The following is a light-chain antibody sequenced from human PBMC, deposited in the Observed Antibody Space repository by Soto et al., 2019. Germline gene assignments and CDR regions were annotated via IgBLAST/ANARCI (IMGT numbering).Light chain of an antibody. CDR1: SSDVGGYNY. J-gene: IGLJ3*02. CDR2: EVS. Sequence: QSALTQPPSASGSPGQSVTISCTGTSSDVGGYNYVSWYQQHPGKAPKLMIYEVSKRPSGVPDRFSASKSGNTASLTVSGLQAEDEADYYCSSYAGSNNLVFGGGTTLTVL. CDR3: SSYAGSNNLV. V-gene: IGLV2-8*01.